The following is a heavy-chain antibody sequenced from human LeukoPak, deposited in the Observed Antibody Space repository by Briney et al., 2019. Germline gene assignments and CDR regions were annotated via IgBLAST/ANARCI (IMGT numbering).Heavy chain of an antibody. CDR2: ISDDGSNT. D-gene: IGHD6-13*01. CDR1: GFTFGSYG. CDR3: ARDPSHTSSWVFDY. Sequence: GGSLRLSCAASGFTFGSYGMHWVRQAPGKGLEWVAVISDDGSNTYYTDSVKGRFTISRDKSKNTLFLQMNSLRAEDTAVYYCARDPSHTSSWVFDYWGQGTLVTVSS. J-gene: IGHJ4*02. V-gene: IGHV3-30*19.